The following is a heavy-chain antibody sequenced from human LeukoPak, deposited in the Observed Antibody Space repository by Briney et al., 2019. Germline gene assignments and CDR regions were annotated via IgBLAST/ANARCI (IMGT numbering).Heavy chain of an antibody. Sequence: LRLSCAASGFTFSSYAMSWIRQHPGKGLEWIGYIYYSGSTYYNPSLKSRVTISVDTSKNQFSLKLSSVTAADTAVYFCARRRVVVASTDGASGAFDIWGQGTMVTVSS. CDR1: GFTFSSYA. J-gene: IGHJ3*02. CDR3: ARRRVVVASTDGASGAFDI. CDR2: IYYSGST. V-gene: IGHV4-31*02. D-gene: IGHD2-15*01.